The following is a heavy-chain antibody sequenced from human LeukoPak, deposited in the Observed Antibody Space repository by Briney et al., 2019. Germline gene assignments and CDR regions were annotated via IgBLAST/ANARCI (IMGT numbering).Heavy chain of an antibody. J-gene: IGHJ4*02. Sequence: GGSLRLSCAASGFTFSSYAMSWVRQAPGKGLEWVSAISGSGGSTYYADSVKGRFTISRDNSKNTLYLQMNSLRAEDTALYYYAKSRPGYYDSSGDYWGQGTLVTVSS. CDR1: GFTFSSYA. CDR3: AKSRPGYYDSSGDY. V-gene: IGHV3-23*01. CDR2: ISGSGGST. D-gene: IGHD3-22*01.